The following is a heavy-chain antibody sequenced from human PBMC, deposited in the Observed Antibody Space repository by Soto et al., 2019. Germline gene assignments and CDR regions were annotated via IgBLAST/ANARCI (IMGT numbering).Heavy chain of an antibody. CDR3: ARDPVVVVPAARGPPYGMDV. CDR1: GFIFSTYT. V-gene: IGHV3-30-3*01. D-gene: IGHD2-2*01. J-gene: IGHJ6*02. Sequence: SLRLSCAASGFIFSTYTMHWVRQAPGKGLEWVTVISYDGSTEYYADSVKGRFTISRDNSNNTLYLQMNSLRVEDTALYYCARDPVVVVPAARGPPYGMDVWGQGTTVTVSS. CDR2: ISYDGSTE.